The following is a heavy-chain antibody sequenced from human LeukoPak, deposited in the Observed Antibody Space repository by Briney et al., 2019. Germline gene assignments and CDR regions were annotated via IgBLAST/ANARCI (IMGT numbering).Heavy chain of an antibody. J-gene: IGHJ5*02. CDR2: INGDETST. V-gene: IGHV3-74*01. CDR3: VRNVGFRFDP. CDR1: GFTFSSYW. Sequence: GGSLRLSCAASGFTFSSYWMHWVRQAPGKGLVWVSRINGDETSTGYADSVKGRFTISRDNSKNTLYLQMNSLRAEDTAIYYCVRNVGFRFDPSGQGTLVTVSS. D-gene: IGHD2-15*01.